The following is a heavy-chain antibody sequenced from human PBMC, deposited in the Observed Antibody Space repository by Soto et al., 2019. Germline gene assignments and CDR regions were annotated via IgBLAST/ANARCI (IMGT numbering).Heavy chain of an antibody. CDR2: IWYDGSNK. Sequence: GVSLRRSGSAAGFTFSNYGMHWVRQAPGKVLEWVAVIWYDGSNKYCADSVNGRFTISRDNSKNTLYLQMNSLSAEDTAVYYCAREHRPPYSYHGLDVWGQGTTVTVPS. CDR1: GFTFSNYG. V-gene: IGHV3-33*01. CDR3: AREHRPPYSYHGLDV. J-gene: IGHJ6*02.